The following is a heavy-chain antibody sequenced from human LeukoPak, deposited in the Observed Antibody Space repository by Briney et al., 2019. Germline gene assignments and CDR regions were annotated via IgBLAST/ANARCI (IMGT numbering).Heavy chain of an antibody. V-gene: IGHV4-61*02. CDR1: GGSISSGSYY. CDR2: IYTSGST. CDR3: ATQSGYCSSTSCYQFDY. J-gene: IGHJ4*02. Sequence: SQTLSLTCTVSGGSISSGSYYWSWIRQPAGKGLEWIGRIYTSGSTNYNPSLKGRVTISVDTSKNQFSLKLSSVTAADTAVYYCATQSGYCSSTSCYQFDYWGQGTLVTVSS. D-gene: IGHD2-2*03.